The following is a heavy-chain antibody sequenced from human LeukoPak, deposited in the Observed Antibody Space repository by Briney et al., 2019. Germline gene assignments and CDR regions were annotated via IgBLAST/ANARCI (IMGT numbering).Heavy chain of an antibody. CDR1: GFTFSNAW. CDR2: ISSSSSTI. J-gene: IGHJ4*02. CDR3: ARGANWGSSYFEY. Sequence: PGGSLRLSCAASGFTFSNAWMSWVRQAPGKGLEWVSYISSSSSTIYYADSVKGRFTISRDNAKNSLYLQMNSLRAEDTAVYYCARGANWGSSYFEYWGQGTLVTFSS. D-gene: IGHD7-27*01. V-gene: IGHV3-48*01.